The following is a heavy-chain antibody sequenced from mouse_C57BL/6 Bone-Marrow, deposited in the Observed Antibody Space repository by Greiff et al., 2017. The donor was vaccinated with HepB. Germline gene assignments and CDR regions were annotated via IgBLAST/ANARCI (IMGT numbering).Heavy chain of an antibody. CDR3: TKIYYDYMAWFAY. Sequence: QVQLQQSGAELVRPGASVTLSCKASGYTFTDYEMHWVKQTPVHGLEWIGAIDPETGGTAYNQKFKGKAILTADKSSSTAYMELRSLTSEDSAVYYCTKIYYDYMAWFAYWGQGTLVTVSA. CDR2: IDPETGGT. CDR1: GYTFTDYE. V-gene: IGHV1-15*01. D-gene: IGHD2-4*01. J-gene: IGHJ3*01.